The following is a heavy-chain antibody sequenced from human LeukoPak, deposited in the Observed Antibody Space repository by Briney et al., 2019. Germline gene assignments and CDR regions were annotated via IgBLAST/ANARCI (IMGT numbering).Heavy chain of an antibody. D-gene: IGHD1-1*01. J-gene: IGHJ6*03. Sequence: SETLSLTCAVSGYSISSGYYWGWIRQPPGKGLEWIGSIYHSGSTYYNPSLKSRVTISVDTSKNQFSLKLSSVTAADTAVYYCASSGERAYYMDVRGKGTTVTVSS. CDR3: ASSGERAYYMDV. CDR1: GYSISSGYY. CDR2: IYHSGST. V-gene: IGHV4-38-2*01.